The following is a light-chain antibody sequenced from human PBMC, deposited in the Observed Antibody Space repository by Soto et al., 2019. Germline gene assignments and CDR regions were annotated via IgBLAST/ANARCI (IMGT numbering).Light chain of an antibody. CDR3: SSFASSIPLV. Sequence: QSALTQPASVSGSPGQSITISCTGTSSDVGGYHYVSWYQQHPGKAPKLLICDVTNRPSGVSNRFSGSKSGNTASLTISGLQTEDEADYYCSSFASSIPLVFGGGTKLTVL. CDR2: DVT. V-gene: IGLV2-14*03. J-gene: IGLJ2*01. CDR1: SSDVGGYHY.